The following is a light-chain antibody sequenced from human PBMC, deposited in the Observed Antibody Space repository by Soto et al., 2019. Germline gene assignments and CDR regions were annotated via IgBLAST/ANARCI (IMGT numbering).Light chain of an antibody. CDR3: SSYTTSNTRQIV. V-gene: IGLV2-14*03. CDR2: DVS. Sequence: QSALTQPASVSGSXGXSITISXXGTXXXXXGYNYVSWYQHHPGKAPKLIIYDVSNRPSGVSNRFSGSKSGNTASLTISGLQPEDEADYYCSSYTTSNTRQIVFGTGTKVTVL. J-gene: IGLJ1*01. CDR1: XXXXXGYNY.